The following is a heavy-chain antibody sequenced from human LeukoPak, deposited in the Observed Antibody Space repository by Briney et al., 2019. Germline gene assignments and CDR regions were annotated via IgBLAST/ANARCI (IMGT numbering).Heavy chain of an antibody. CDR3: ARGPPESSSSAY. D-gene: IGHD6-13*01. J-gene: IGHJ4*02. CDR1: GYSFTDYD. CDR2: VSPDSSKT. Sequence: ASVKVSCKASGYSFTDYDINWVRQASGQGLEWMGWVSPDSSKTGYAQQFQGRVIMSVNTSISTVYMDLSSLTSEDTAVYYCARGPPESSSSAYWGQGTLVTVSS. V-gene: IGHV1-8*01.